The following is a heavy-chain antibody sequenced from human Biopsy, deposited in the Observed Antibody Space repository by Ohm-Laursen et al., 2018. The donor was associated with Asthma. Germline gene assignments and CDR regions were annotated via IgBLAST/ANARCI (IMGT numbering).Heavy chain of an antibody. J-gene: IGHJ4*02. CDR1: GYSLTDLS. CDR3: ASDFPKDYVRYNFQF. D-gene: IGHD4-17*01. V-gene: IGHV1-24*01. Sequence: ASVKVSCKISGYSLTDLSVHWVRQAPGQGLEWMGGHDHEEGGTVNARRFQGRVTMTEDTSTDTAYMELSSLSSDDTAVYCCASDFPKDYVRYNFQFWGQGTLVTVSS. CDR2: HDHEEGGT.